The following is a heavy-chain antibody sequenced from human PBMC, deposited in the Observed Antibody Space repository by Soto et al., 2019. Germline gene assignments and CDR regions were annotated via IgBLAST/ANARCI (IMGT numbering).Heavy chain of an antibody. J-gene: IGHJ6*02. Sequence: PGGSLRLSCAASGFTFSSYAMSWVRQAPGKGLGWVSAISGSGGSTYYADSVKGRFTISRDNSKNTLYLQMNSLRAEDTAVYYCAKDRPAVRGVPYYYGMDVWGQGTTVTVS. CDR3: AKDRPAVRGVPYYYGMDV. V-gene: IGHV3-23*01. CDR2: ISGSGGST. CDR1: GFTFSSYA. D-gene: IGHD3-10*01.